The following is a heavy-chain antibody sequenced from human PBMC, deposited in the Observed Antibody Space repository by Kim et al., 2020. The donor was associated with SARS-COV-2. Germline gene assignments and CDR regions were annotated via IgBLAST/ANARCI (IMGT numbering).Heavy chain of an antibody. Sequence: GGSLRLSCAASGFTFSDYYMSWIRQAPGKGLEWVSYISSSSSYTNYADSVKGRFTISRDNAKNSLYLQMNSLRAEDTAVYYCARDMVRGVMGYFDYWGQGTLVTVSS. CDR2: ISSSSSYT. V-gene: IGHV3-11*05. J-gene: IGHJ4*02. CDR1: GFTFSDYY. CDR3: ARDMVRGVMGYFDY. D-gene: IGHD3-10*01.